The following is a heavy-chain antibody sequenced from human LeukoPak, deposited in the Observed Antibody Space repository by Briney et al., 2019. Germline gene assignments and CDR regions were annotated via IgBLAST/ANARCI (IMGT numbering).Heavy chain of an antibody. CDR1: GGSISSSSHY. CDR2: IYYSGST. CDR3: ARRGIAAAGAFDY. Sequence: SETLSLTCTVSGGSISSSSHYWGWIRQPPGKGLEWIGSIYYSGSTYYNPSLKSRVTISVDTSKNQFSLKLSSVTAADTAVYYCARRGIAAAGAFDYWGQGTLVTVSS. J-gene: IGHJ4*02. V-gene: IGHV4-39*01. D-gene: IGHD6-13*01.